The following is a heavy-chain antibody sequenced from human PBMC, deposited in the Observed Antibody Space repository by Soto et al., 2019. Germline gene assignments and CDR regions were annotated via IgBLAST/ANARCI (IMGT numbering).Heavy chain of an antibody. D-gene: IGHD2-2*01. J-gene: IGHJ4*02. CDR1: GFTFSSYA. Sequence: EVQLLESGGGLVQPGGSLRLSCAASGFTFSSYAMSWVRQAPGKGLEWVSAISGSGGSTYYADSVKGRFTISRDNSKNTLYLQMNSLRAEDTAVYYCAKSNVVVPAANVVFPYWGQGTLVTVSS. CDR2: ISGSGGST. V-gene: IGHV3-23*01. CDR3: AKSNVVVPAANVVFPY.